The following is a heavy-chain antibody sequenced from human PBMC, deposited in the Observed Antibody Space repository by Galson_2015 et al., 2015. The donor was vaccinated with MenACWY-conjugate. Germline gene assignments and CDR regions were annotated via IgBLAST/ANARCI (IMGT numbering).Heavy chain of an antibody. J-gene: IGHJ4*02. D-gene: IGHD3-10*01. CDR2: IYPDDSDT. CDR3: ARLGSSVLRGHLDS. Sequence: QSGAEVKKPGESLKISCKGSGYTFTSYWIAWVRQMPGKGLECMGIIYPDDSDTKYSPSFRGQVTISADKSISAAYLRWSSLEASDTAMYYCARLGSSVLRGHLDSWGQGTQVTVSS. V-gene: IGHV5-51*01. CDR1: GYTFTSYW.